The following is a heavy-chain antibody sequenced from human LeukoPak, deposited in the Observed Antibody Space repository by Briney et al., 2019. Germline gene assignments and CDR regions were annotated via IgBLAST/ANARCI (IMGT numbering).Heavy chain of an antibody. Sequence: PGGSLRLSCAASGFTVSSNYMSWVRQAPGKGLEWVSVIYSGGSTYYADSVKGRFTISRDNSKNTLYLQMNSLRAEDTAVCYCARDRVAAAGTDLLGCFQHWGQGTLVTVSS. J-gene: IGHJ1*01. CDR3: ARDRVAAAGTDLLGCFQH. CDR1: GFTVSSNY. D-gene: IGHD6-13*01. V-gene: IGHV3-66*01. CDR2: IYSGGST.